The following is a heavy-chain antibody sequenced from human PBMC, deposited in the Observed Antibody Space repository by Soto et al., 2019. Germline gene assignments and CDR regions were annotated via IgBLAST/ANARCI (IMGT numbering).Heavy chain of an antibody. CDR1: GGSISSGDYY. CDR3: ARVFPYGVTNWFDP. J-gene: IGHJ5*02. D-gene: IGHD4-17*01. V-gene: IGHV4-30-4*01. Sequence: QVQLQESGPGLVKPSQTLSLTCTVSGGSISSGDYYWSWIRQPPGKGLEWIGYIYYSGSTYYNPSLKSRGTLSVDTSKNQFSLKLSSVTAADTAVYYCARVFPYGVTNWFDPWGQGTLVTVSS. CDR2: IYYSGST.